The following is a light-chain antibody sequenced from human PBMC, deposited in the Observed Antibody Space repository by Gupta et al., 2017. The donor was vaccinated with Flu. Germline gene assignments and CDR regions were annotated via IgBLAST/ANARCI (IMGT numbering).Light chain of an antibody. CDR3: MQAIQLPIP. V-gene: IGKV2D-29*01. CDR2: EVA. Sequence: LNWYVQKPDQHPHRLISEVANRLSGVPDRFSGSGSGTDFTPKLSRGEAEDVGDYYCMQAIQLPIPFGEGIRLQIK. J-gene: IGKJ5*01.